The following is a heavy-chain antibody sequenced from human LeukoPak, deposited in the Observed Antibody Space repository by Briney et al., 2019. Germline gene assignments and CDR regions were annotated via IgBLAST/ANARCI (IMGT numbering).Heavy chain of an antibody. V-gene: IGHV3-23*01. CDR2: ISGSGGST. J-gene: IGHJ4*02. CDR3: AKDSGGAMVRGIPANYFDY. CDR1: GFTFSSYA. D-gene: IGHD3-10*01. Sequence: GGSLRLFCAASGFTFSSYAMSWVSQAPGKGLEWVSAISGSGGSTYYADSVKGRFTISRDNSKNTLYLQMNSLRAEDTAVYYCAKDSGGAMVRGIPANYFDYWGQGTLVTVSS.